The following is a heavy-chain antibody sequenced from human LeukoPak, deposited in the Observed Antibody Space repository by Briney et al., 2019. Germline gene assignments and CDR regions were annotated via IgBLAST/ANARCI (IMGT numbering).Heavy chain of an antibody. CDR2: ISYDGSNK. D-gene: IGHD5-18*01. Sequence: GRSLRLSCAASGFTFSSYAMHWVRQAPGKGLEWVAVISYDGSNKYYADSVKGRFTISRDNSKNTLYLQMNSLRAEDTAVYYCARDREYSYGLTWLDYWGQGTLVTVSS. V-gene: IGHV3-30-3*01. CDR3: ARDREYSYGLTWLDY. J-gene: IGHJ4*02. CDR1: GFTFSSYA.